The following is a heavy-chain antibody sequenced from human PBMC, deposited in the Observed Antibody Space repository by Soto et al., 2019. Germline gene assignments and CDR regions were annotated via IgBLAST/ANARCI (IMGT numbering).Heavy chain of an antibody. D-gene: IGHD5-18*01. CDR2: INPNSGGT. CDR3: ARGGYSYVPGFYYGMDV. CDR1: GYTFTGYY. J-gene: IGHJ6*02. Sequence: ALVKVSCKASGYTFTGYYMHWVRQAPGQGLEWMGWINPNSGGTNYAQKFQGRVTMTRDTSISTAYMELSRLRSDDTAVYYCARGGYSYVPGFYYGMDVWGQGTTVTVSS. V-gene: IGHV1-2*02.